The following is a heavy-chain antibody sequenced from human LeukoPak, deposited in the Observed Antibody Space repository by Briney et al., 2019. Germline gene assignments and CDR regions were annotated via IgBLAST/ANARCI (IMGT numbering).Heavy chain of an antibody. Sequence: SETLSLTCAVYGGSFSGYYWSWIRQPPGKGLEWIGEINHSGSTNYNPSLKSRVTISVGTSKNQFSLKLSSVTAADTAVYYCARGGYSYGAYYFDYWGQGTLVTVSS. D-gene: IGHD5-18*01. CDR3: ARGGYSYGAYYFDY. CDR2: INHSGST. V-gene: IGHV4-34*01. CDR1: GGSFSGYY. J-gene: IGHJ4*02.